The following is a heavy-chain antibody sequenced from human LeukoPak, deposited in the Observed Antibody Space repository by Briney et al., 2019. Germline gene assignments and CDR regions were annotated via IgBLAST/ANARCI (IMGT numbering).Heavy chain of an antibody. CDR1: GASISSYY. D-gene: IGHD3-10*01. CDR3: ARDSYFGSGNYYIDY. J-gene: IGHJ4*02. CDR2: GATSGST. V-gene: IGHV4-4*07. Sequence: PSETLSLTCTVSGASISSYYWSWIRQPAGKGLEWIGRGATSGSTNYNPSLKSRVTMSVETSKNQFSLKLSSVTAADTAVYYCARDSYFGSGNYYIDYWGQGTLVTVSS.